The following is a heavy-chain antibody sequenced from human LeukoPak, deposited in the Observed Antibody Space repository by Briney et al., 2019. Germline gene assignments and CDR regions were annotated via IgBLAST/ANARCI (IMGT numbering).Heavy chain of an antibody. V-gene: IGHV3-53*01. Sequence: GGSLRLSCAASGFTVSSNYMSWVRQGPGKGLERVSIIYSGGSTFYADAVKGRFTISRDNSKNTLYLQMNSLRAEDTAVYYCARGGSYLSAFDLWGQGTMVTVSS. CDR3: ARGGSYLSAFDL. CDR1: GFTVSSNY. J-gene: IGHJ3*01. D-gene: IGHD1-26*01. CDR2: IYSGGST.